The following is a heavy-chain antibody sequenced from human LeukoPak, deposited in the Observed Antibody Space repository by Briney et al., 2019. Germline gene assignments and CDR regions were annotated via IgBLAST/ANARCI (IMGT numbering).Heavy chain of an antibody. D-gene: IGHD3-22*01. CDR2: IYYSGST. CDR3: ASGYYYDSSGPLEDAFDI. CDR1: GGSISSGDYY. J-gene: IGHJ3*02. Sequence: TSETLSLTCTVSGGSISSGDYYWSWIRQPPGKGLEWIGYIYYSGSTYYNPSLKSRVTISVDTSKNQFSLKLSSVTAADTAVYYCASGYYYDSSGPLEDAFDIWGQGTMVTVSS. V-gene: IGHV4-30-4*01.